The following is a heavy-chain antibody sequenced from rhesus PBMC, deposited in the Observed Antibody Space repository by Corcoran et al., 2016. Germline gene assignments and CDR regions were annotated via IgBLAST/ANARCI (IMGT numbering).Heavy chain of an antibody. CDR1: GYTFTDYY. Sequence: EVQLVQSGAEVKKPGASVKISCKAYGYTFTDYYLHWVRQAPGKGLEWMGRVDPEEGEAIHAQQFQYRVTITADTSTDKAYMELSSLRAEDTAVYYCATDQGGRTTGGKSIWYFDLWGPGTPITISS. V-gene: IGHV1-111*02. CDR2: VDPEEGEA. D-gene: IGHD1-44*01. CDR3: ATDQGGRTTGGKSIWYFDL. J-gene: IGHJ2*01.